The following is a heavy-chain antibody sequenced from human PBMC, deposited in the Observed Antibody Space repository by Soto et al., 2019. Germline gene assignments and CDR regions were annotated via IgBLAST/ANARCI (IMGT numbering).Heavy chain of an antibody. D-gene: IGHD6-13*01. CDR3: AKARSWYPSFDY. CDR1: GFTFSSYA. V-gene: IGHV3-23*01. J-gene: IGHJ4*02. CDR2: ITSGGST. Sequence: GGSLRLSCAASGFTFSSYAMSWVRQAPGKGLEWVSAITSGGSTYYADSVKGRFTISIDNSKNTLYLQMNSLRAEDTAVYYCAKARSWYPSFDYWGQGTLVTVSS.